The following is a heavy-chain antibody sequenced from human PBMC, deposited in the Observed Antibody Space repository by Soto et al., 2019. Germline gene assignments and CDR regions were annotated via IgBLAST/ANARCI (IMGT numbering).Heavy chain of an antibody. V-gene: IGHV3-53*05. CDR2: IYSGGST. CDR3: ARGGGKWGKSGSYYYYYYGMDV. D-gene: IGHD3-22*01. Sequence: LRLSCAASGFTVSSSYMSWVRQAPGKGLEWVSVIYSGGSTYYADSVKGRFTISRDNSKNTLYLQMNSLRAEDTAVYYCARGGGKWGKSGSYYYYYYGMDVWGQGTTVTVSS. J-gene: IGHJ6*02. CDR1: GFTVSSSY.